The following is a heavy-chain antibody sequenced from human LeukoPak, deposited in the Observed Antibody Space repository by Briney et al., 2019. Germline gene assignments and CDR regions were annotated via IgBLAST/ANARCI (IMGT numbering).Heavy chain of an antibody. V-gene: IGHV3-23*01. CDR2: ISGSGGST. Sequence: PGGSLRLSCAASGFTFSSYAMSWVRQAPGKGLEWVSAISGSGGSTYYADSVKGRFTISRDNSKNTLYLQMNSLRAEDTAVYCCAKLYDPSIAVAGHSDYWGQGTLATVSS. CDR3: AKLYDPSIAVAGHSDY. J-gene: IGHJ4*02. D-gene: IGHD6-19*01. CDR1: GFTFSSYA.